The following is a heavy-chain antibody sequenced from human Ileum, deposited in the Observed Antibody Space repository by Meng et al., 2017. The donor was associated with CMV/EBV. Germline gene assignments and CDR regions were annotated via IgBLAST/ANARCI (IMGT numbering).Heavy chain of an antibody. CDR3: ARGSSSWAFDY. V-gene: IGHV4-4*07. J-gene: IGHJ4*02. CDR1: GGSISGYY. Sequence: VQLQGPGPGLVKPSETLSLTCTVSGGSISGYYWSWIRQPATKGLEWIGRVYSSGSTDYNPSLQSRVTMSVDTSKNQFSLKLSSVTAADTAVYYCARGSSSWAFDYWGQGTLVTVSS. D-gene: IGHD2-2*01. CDR2: VYSSGST.